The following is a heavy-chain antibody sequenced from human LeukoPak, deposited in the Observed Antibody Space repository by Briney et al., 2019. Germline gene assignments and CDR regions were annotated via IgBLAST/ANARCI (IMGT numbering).Heavy chain of an antibody. CDR3: ARNPPRTEDFNS. CDR2: MSPNNGDT. D-gene: IGHD1-1*01. Sequence: ASVKVFCKTSGYTFTNYDINWVRQATGQGLEWLGWMSPNNGDTGYAQKFQGRVTMTRDTSTNTAYMELRGLTSEDTAVYYCARNPPRTEDFNSWGQGALVTVSS. V-gene: IGHV1-8*01. CDR1: GYTFTNYD. J-gene: IGHJ4*02.